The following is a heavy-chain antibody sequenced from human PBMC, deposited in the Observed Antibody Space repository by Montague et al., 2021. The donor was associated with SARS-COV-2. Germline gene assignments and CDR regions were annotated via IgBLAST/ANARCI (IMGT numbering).Heavy chain of an antibody. CDR1: GGSISSSSYY. CDR3: ARHARRGIAATPSGWFDP. D-gene: IGHD5-12*01. J-gene: IGHJ5*02. Sequence: SETLSLTCTVSGGSISSSSYYWGWIRQPPGKGLEWIGSIYYSGSTYYNPSLKSRVTISVDTSKNQFSLRLSSVTAADTAVYYCARHARRGIAATPSGWFDPWGQGTLVTVSS. CDR2: IYYSGST. V-gene: IGHV4-39*01.